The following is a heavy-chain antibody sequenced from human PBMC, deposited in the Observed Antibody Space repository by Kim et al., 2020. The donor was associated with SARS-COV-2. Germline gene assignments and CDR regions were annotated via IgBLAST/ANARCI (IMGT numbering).Heavy chain of an antibody. J-gene: IGHJ4*02. Sequence: ASVKVSCKASGYTFTSYAMHWVRQAPGQRLEWMGWINAGNGNTKYSQKFQGRVTITRDTSASTAYMELSSLRSEDTAVYYCARSSYYYDSSGYFFSNYSGQGTLVTVSS. CDR2: INAGNGNT. V-gene: IGHV1-3*01. CDR1: GYTFTSYA. CDR3: ARSSYYYDSSGYFFSNY. D-gene: IGHD3-22*01.